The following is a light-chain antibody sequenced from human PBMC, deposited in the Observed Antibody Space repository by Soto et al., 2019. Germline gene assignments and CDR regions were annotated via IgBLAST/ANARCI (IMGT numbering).Light chain of an antibody. Sequence: DIVMTQSPDSLAVSLGERATINCKSSQSVLYSSDNKNYLALYQQKPGQPPKLLIYWSSTQESGVPDRFTGSGSGTDFTLTISSLQAEDVAVYYCQQYYNTPYTFGQGTKLEI. V-gene: IGKV4-1*01. CDR3: QQYYNTPYT. CDR1: QSVLYSSDNKNY. CDR2: WSS. J-gene: IGKJ2*01.